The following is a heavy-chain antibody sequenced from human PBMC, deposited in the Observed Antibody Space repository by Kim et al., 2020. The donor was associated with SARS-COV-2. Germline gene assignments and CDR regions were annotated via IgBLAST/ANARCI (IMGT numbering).Heavy chain of an antibody. CDR2: YPGDSDT. D-gene: IGHD2-15*01. Sequence: YPGDSDTRYSQSFQGKLTSSADKSISTAYLQWSSLKASDTAMYYCARIGDYWGQGTLVTVSS. CDR3: ARIGDY. V-gene: IGHV5-51*01. J-gene: IGHJ4*02.